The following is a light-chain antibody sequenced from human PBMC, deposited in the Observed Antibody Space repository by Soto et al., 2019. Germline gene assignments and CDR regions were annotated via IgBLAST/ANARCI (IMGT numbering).Light chain of an antibody. V-gene: IGLV2-23*02. CDR1: SSDVGSYNL. CDR3: CSYAGSSTCV. J-gene: IGLJ1*01. Sequence: QSALTQPASVSGSPGQSITLSCTGTSSDVGSYNLVSWYQQHPGKAPKLMIYEVSKRPSGVSNRFSGSKSGNTASLTISGLQAQAEADYYCCSYAGSSTCVFGTGTKVPVL. CDR2: EVS.